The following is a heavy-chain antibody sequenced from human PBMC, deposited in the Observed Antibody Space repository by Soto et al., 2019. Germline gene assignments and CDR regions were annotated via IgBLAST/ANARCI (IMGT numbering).Heavy chain of an antibody. V-gene: IGHV3-64*01. CDR2: ISHDGGTT. CDR1: GFTFSGYA. D-gene: IGHD6-13*01. Sequence: GGSLRLSCAASGFTFSGYAMHWVRQAPGKRLEYVSSISHDGGTTYYAHSLMGRFTISRDNSKNTLYLQMNSLRAEDTAVYYCAKAKYSSSWYSYGMDVWGQGTTVTVSS. CDR3: AKAKYSSSWYSYGMDV. J-gene: IGHJ6*02.